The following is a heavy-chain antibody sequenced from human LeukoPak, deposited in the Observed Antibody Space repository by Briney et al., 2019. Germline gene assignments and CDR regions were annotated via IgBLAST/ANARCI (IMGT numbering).Heavy chain of an antibody. Sequence: ASVKVSCKASGYTFTGYYMHWVRQAPGQGLEWMGWINPNSGGTKYAQKFQGRVTMTRDTSISTAYMELSRLRSDDTAVYYCARQVRWFGELLFEYWGQGTLVTVSS. V-gene: IGHV1-2*02. CDR1: GYTFTGYY. CDR3: ARQVRWFGELLFEY. J-gene: IGHJ4*02. CDR2: INPNSGGT. D-gene: IGHD3-10*01.